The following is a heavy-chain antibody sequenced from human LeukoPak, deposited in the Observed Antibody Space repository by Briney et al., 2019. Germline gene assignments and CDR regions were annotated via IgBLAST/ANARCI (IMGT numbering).Heavy chain of an antibody. CDR3: AKASRRHCGSTVCYTLDS. V-gene: IGHV3-23*01. D-gene: IGHD2-2*02. CDR1: GFTFSSYG. J-gene: IGHJ4*02. Sequence: GGTLRLSCAGSGFTFSSYGMSWVRQAPGKGLEWVSAIRGTGTSTYYADSVKGRFTISRDNSKNTLFLQMNSLRAEDTAVYYCAKASRRHCGSTVCYTLDSWGQGSLVTVSS. CDR2: IRGTGTST.